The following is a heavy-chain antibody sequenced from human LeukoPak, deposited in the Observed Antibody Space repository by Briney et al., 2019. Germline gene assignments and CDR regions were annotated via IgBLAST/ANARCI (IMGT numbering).Heavy chain of an antibody. CDR2: INPNSGVT. CDR3: AKDRYGDYEAPFHYYMDA. D-gene: IGHD5-12*01. Sequence: ASVKVSCKASGYTFSGFYIHWVRQAPGQGLEWMGWINPNSGVTNYAQKLQGRVTITRDTSIDTAYMQLSRLRSDDTAVYYCAKDRYGDYEAPFHYYMDAWGRGTAVTVSS. J-gene: IGHJ6*03. V-gene: IGHV1-2*02. CDR1: GYTFSGFY.